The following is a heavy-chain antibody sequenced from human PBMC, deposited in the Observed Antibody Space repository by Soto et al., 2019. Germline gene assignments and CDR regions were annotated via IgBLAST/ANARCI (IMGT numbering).Heavy chain of an antibody. CDR3: ARDRCSSTSXYNVDRWFDP. CDR1: GGTFSIYT. CDR2: IIPILGIA. Sequence: SLKVSCKASGGTFSIYTISWVRQAPGQGLEWMGRIIPILGIANYAQKFQGRVTITADKSTSTAYMELSSLRSEDTAVYYCARDRCSSTSXYNVDRWFDPWGQGTLVTVSS. V-gene: IGHV1-69*04. J-gene: IGHJ5*02. D-gene: IGHD2-2*02.